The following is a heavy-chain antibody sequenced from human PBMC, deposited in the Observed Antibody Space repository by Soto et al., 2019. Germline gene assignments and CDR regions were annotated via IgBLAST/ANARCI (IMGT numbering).Heavy chain of an antibody. D-gene: IGHD6-6*01. V-gene: IGHV4-39*01. CDR3: ARQGGEQLVSFDY. CDR1: GGSISSSSYY. J-gene: IGHJ4*02. CDR2: IYYSGST. Sequence: SETLSLTCTVSGGSISSSSYYWGWIRQPPGKGLEWIGSIYYSGSTYYNPSLKSRVTISVDTSKNQFSLKLSSVTAADTAVYYCARQGGEQLVSFDYWGQGTLVTVSS.